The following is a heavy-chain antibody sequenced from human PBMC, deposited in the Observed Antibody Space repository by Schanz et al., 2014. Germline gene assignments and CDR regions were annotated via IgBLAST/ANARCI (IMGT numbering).Heavy chain of an antibody. Sequence: QVQLVQSGAEVKKPGASVKVSCKASGYTFTSYSMHWVRQAPGQGLEWMGRIIPILGIANYAQKCQGRVTITADKSTFTAYMDVSSLRSEDTAVYYCARGRGFYDYWGQGTLVTVSS. J-gene: IGHJ4*02. D-gene: IGHD3-10*01. CDR2: IIPILGIA. CDR1: GYTFTSYS. CDR3: ARGRGFYDY. V-gene: IGHV1-69*09.